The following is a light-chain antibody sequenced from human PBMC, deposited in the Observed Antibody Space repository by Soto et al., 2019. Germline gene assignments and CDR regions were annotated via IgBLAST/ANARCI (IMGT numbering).Light chain of an antibody. CDR1: QSISSW. CDR3: QQYNSYPVT. V-gene: IGKV1-5*01. CDR2: DAS. J-gene: IGKJ4*01. Sequence: DLQMTQSPSTLSASVGDRVTITCRASQSISSWLAWYQQRPGRAPEVLTYDASSLESGVPSRFSGSGSGTEFTLTISSLQPDDFATYYCQQYNSYPVTFGGGTKVEIK.